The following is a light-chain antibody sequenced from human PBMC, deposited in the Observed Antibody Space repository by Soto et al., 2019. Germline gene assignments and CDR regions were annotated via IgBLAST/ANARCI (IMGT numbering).Light chain of an antibody. CDR1: QSVSSSY. CDR2: GAS. V-gene: IGKV3-20*01. CDR3: QQYGSSPS. Sequence: ESVLTQSPGTLSLSPGERATLSCRASQSVSSSYLAWYQQKPGQAPRLLIYGASSRATGIPDRFSGSGSGTAFTLTISRPEPEDFAVYYCQQYGSSPSYGQGTKLEIK. J-gene: IGKJ2*01.